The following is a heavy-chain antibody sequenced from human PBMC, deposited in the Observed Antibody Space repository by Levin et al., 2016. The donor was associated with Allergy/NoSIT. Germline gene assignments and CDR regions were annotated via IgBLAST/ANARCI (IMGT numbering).Heavy chain of an antibody. V-gene: IGHV4-34*01. CDR1: GGSFSGYY. J-gene: IGHJ5*02. Sequence: SETLSLTCAVYGGSFSGYYWSWIRQPPGKGLEWIGEINHSGSTNYNPSLKSRVTISVDTSKNQFSLKLSSVTAADTAVYYCARGYSYGYSNWFDPWGQGTLVTVSS. D-gene: IGHD5-18*01. CDR2: INHSGST. CDR3: ARGYSYGYSNWFDP.